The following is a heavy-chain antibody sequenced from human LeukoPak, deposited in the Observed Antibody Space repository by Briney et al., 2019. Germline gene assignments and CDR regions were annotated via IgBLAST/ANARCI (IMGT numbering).Heavy chain of an antibody. CDR2: IIGSGSST. V-gene: IGHV3-23*01. CDR1: GFTFSSYD. Sequence: GGSLRLSCVVSGFTFSSYDMSWVRQAPGKGLEWVSAIIGSGSSTYYADSVKGRFTISRDNAKNSLYLQMNSLRAEDTAVYYCTRDPRRLDYWGQGTLVTVSS. J-gene: IGHJ4*02. CDR3: TRDPRRLDY.